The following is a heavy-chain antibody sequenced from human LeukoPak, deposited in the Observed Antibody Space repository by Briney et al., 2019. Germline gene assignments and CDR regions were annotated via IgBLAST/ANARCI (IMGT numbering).Heavy chain of an antibody. V-gene: IGHV3-30*03. CDR1: GFTFSSYG. D-gene: IGHD4-4*01. J-gene: IGHJ5*02. CDR2: ISYDGSNK. CDR3: ARSVDSNSNRFDP. Sequence: GGSLRLSCAASGFTFSSYGMHWVRQAPGKGLEWVAVISYDGSNKYYADSVKGRFTISRDNSKNTLYLQMSSLRAEDTAVYYCARSVDSNSNRFDPWGQGTLVTVSS.